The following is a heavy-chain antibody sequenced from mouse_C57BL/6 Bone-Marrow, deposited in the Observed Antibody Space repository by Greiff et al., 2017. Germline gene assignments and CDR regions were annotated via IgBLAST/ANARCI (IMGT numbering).Heavy chain of an antibody. CDR3: AREAGAYYSSSFAY. Sequence: QVQLQQPGAELVKPGASVKLSCKASGYTFTSYWMQWVKQRPGQGLEWIGELDPSDSYTNYNQKFKGKATVTVDTSSSTAYMQLSSLTSEDSAVYYCAREAGAYYSSSFAYWGQGTLVTVSA. V-gene: IGHV1-50*01. D-gene: IGHD2-5*01. J-gene: IGHJ3*01. CDR2: LDPSDSYT. CDR1: GYTFTSYW.